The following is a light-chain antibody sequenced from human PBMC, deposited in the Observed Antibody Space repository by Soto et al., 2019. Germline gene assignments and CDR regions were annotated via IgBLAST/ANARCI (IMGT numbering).Light chain of an antibody. CDR2: AAS. V-gene: IGKV1-12*01. CDR1: QRIDRW. Sequence: IQMTQSPSSLSASVGDRVTITCRASQRIDRWLAWYQQKPGKAPKVLIYAASSLRSGVPSRFSGSGSGTDFSLTISSLQPEDLATYYCKQSKSFPLTFGGGTKVDIK. CDR3: KQSKSFPLT. J-gene: IGKJ4*01.